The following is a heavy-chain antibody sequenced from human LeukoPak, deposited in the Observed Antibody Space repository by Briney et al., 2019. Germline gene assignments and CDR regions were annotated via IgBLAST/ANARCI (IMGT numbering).Heavy chain of an antibody. D-gene: IGHD4-17*01. Sequence: GGSLRLSCAASGFIVSTNHMSWVRQAPGKGLEWVSVIYSGGSTSYADSVKGRFIISRDNSKNTLYLQMNSLRADGSAVYYCARGLHGDPFSWGQGTLVTVSS. CDR1: GFIVSTNH. V-gene: IGHV3-53*01. J-gene: IGHJ5*02. CDR2: IYSGGST. CDR3: ARGLHGDPFS.